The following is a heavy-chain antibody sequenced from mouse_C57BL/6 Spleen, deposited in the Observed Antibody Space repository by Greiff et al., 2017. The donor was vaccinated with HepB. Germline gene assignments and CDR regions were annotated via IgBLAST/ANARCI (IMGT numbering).Heavy chain of an antibody. V-gene: IGHV1-64*01. CDR1: GYTFTSYW. CDR3: ARSPLTSYAMDY. J-gene: IGHJ4*01. D-gene: IGHD2-12*01. CDR2: IHPNSGST. Sequence: QVQLKQPGAELVKPGASVKLSCKASGYTFTSYWMHWVKQRPGQGLEWIGMIHPNSGSTNYNEKFKSKATLTVDKSSSTAYMQLSSLTSEDSAVYYCARSPLTSYAMDYWGQGTSVTVSS.